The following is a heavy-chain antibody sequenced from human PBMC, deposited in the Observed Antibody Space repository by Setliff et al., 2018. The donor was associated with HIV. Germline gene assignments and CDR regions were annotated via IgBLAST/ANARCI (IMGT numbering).Heavy chain of an antibody. CDR2: SYYNGAT. CDR1: GGSISGSNYY. Sequence: SETLSLTCTVSGGSISGSNYYWAWIRQPPGKGLEWIGSSYYNGATDHNPSLKSRVTISVDTSNQQFSLKLSSVTAADTAVYYCARHEGYNDFLTGYFRYKWYDPWGQGTLVTVSS. V-gene: IGHV4-39*01. CDR3: ARHEGYNDFLTGYFRYKWYDP. J-gene: IGHJ5*02. D-gene: IGHD3-9*01.